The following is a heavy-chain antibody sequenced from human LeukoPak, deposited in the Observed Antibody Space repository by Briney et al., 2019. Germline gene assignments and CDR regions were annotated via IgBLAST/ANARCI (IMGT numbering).Heavy chain of an antibody. D-gene: IGHD3-22*01. V-gene: IGHV4-4*07. CDR3: ARDETTYYYDSSVWFDP. CDR1: GGSISSYY. Sequence: SETLSLTCTVSGGSISSYYWSWIRQPAGKGLEWIGRIYISGSTNYNPSLKSRVTMSVDTSKNQFSLKLSSVTAADTAVYYCARDETTYYYDSSVWFDPWGQGTLVTVSS. J-gene: IGHJ5*02. CDR2: IYISGST.